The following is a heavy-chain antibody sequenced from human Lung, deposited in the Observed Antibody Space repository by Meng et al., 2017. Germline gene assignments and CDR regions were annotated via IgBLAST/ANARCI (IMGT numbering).Heavy chain of an antibody. D-gene: IGHD4-11*01. V-gene: IGHV4-34*01. Sequence: VPLHLWGAGLLQSSEALSLTCFVSGGSFSAYYWSWIRQPPGKGLEWIGEINHSGSTNYNPSLESRATISVDTSQNNLSLKLSSVTAADSAVYYCARGPTTMAHDFDYWGQGTLVTVSS. CDR2: INHSGST. J-gene: IGHJ4*02. CDR1: GGSFSAYY. CDR3: ARGPTTMAHDFDY.